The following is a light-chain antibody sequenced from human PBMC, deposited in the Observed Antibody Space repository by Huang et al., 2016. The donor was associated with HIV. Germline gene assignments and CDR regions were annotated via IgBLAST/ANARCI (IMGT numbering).Light chain of an antibody. V-gene: IGKV3-20*01. CDR3: HQYGTSVGT. CDR1: QTVSNNC. CDR2: AAS. J-gene: IGKJ1*01. Sequence: EIVLTQSPGTLSLSPGERATLSCGASQTVSNNCLAWYQHKPGQAPRLLIYAASSRATGIPDRFSGSGSRRDFNLTISRLEPEDFAVYYCHQYGTSVGTFGPGTKVDVK.